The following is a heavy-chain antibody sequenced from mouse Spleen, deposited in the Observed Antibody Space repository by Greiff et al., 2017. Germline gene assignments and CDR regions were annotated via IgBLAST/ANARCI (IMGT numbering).Heavy chain of an antibody. V-gene: IGHV1-20*02. CDR2: INPYNGDT. J-gene: IGHJ4*01. Sequence: EVKLQESGPELVKPGASVKISCKASGYSFTGYFMNWVMQSHGKSLEWIGRINPYNGDTFYNQKFKGKATLTVDKSSSTAHMELRSLASEDSAVYYCARGYGNYVGAMDYWGQGTSVTVSS. D-gene: IGHD2-10*02. CDR1: GYSFTGYF. CDR3: ARGYGNYVGAMDY.